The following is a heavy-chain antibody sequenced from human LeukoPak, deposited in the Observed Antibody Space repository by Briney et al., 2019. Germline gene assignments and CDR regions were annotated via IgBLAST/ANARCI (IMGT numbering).Heavy chain of an antibody. V-gene: IGHV4-34*01. J-gene: IGHJ6*02. CDR3: ARGSPRRCLEWLADRDYYYYYGMDV. D-gene: IGHD3-3*01. CDR2: INHSGST. Sequence: PSETLSLTCAVYGGSFSGYYWSWIRQPPGKGLEWIGEINHSGSTNYNPSLKSRVTISVDTSKNQFSLKLSSVTAADTAVYYCARGSPRRCLEWLADRDYYYYYGMDVWGQGTTVTVSS. CDR1: GGSFSGYY.